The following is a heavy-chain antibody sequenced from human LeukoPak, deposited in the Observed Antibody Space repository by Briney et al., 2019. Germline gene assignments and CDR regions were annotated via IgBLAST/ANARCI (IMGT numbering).Heavy chain of an antibody. D-gene: IGHD3-10*01. V-gene: IGHV4-4*02. CDR2: IFHTGTT. J-gene: IGHJ3*02. Sequence: SGTLSLTCAVSGGSISSSNWWSWVRQPPGKGLEWIGRIFHTGTTDYKTSLKGRVTISVDKSKNQFSLNLNSVTAADTAVYYCAKSNGYGLVDIWGQGTMVTVSS. CDR1: GGSISSSNW. CDR3: AKSNGYGLVDI.